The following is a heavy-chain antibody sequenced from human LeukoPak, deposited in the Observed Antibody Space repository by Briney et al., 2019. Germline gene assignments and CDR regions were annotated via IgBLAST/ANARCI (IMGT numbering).Heavy chain of an antibody. D-gene: IGHD6-19*01. CDR1: GFTFSFNS. J-gene: IGHJ6*02. CDR3: ARMDSSGWDYYYYYGMDV. V-gene: IGHV3-74*01. CDR2: IKRDGSGT. Sequence: GGSLRLSCAASGFTFSFNSMHWVRQGPGKGLVWVSRIKRDGSGTTYADSVKGRVTISRDNAKNTLYLQMNSLRAEDTAVYYCARMDSSGWDYYYYYGMDVWGQGTTVTVSS.